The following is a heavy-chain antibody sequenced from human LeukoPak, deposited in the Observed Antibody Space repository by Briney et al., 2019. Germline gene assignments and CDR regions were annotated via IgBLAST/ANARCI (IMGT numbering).Heavy chain of an antibody. CDR1: GGTFSSYA. D-gene: IGHD3-22*01. CDR2: IIPILGIA. V-gene: IGHV1-69*04. CDR3: ARGRYYYDSSGYYYRLDYFDY. Sequence: GASVKVSCKASGGTFSSYAIRWVRQAPGQGLEWMGRIIPILGIANYAQKFQGRVTITADKSTSTAYMELSSLRSEDTAVYYCARGRYYYDSSGYYYRLDYFDYWGQGTLVTVSS. J-gene: IGHJ4*02.